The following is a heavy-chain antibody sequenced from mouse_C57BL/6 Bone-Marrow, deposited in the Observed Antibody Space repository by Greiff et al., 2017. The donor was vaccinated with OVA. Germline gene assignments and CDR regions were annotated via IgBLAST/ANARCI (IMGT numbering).Heavy chain of an antibody. D-gene: IGHD1-1*01. J-gene: IGHJ1*03. CDR3: AREGDYYGSSYGYFDV. Sequence: QVQLKQPGAELVMPGASVKLSCKASGYTFTSYWMHWVKQRPGQGLEWIGEIDPSDSYTNYNQKFKGKSTLTVDKSSSTAYMQLSSLTSEDSAVYYCAREGDYYGSSYGYFDVWGTGTTVTVSS. V-gene: IGHV1-69*01. CDR2: IDPSDSYT. CDR1: GYTFTSYW.